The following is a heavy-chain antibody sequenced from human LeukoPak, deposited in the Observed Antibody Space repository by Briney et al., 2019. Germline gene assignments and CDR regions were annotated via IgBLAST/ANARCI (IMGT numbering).Heavy chain of an antibody. CDR3: ARHYANLAVAGTEVFGY. CDR1: GGSISSSSYY. D-gene: IGHD6-19*01. Sequence: PSETLSLTCTVSGGSISSSSYYWGWIRQPPGKGLEWTGSIYYSGSTYYNPSLKSRVTISVDTSKNQFSLKLSSVTAADTAVYYCARHYANLAVAGTEVFGYWGQGTLVTVSS. J-gene: IGHJ4*02. V-gene: IGHV4-39*01. CDR2: IYYSGST.